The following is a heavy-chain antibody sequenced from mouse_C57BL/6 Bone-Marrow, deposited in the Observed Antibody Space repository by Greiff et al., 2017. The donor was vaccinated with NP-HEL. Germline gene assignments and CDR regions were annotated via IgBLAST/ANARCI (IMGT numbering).Heavy chain of an antibody. CDR3: ASVYDGYPYYYAMDY. D-gene: IGHD2-3*01. Sequence: VKLMESGPGLVAPSQSLSITCTVSGFSLTSYGVHWVRQPPGKGLEWLVVIWSDGSTTYNSALKSRLSISKDNSKSQVFLKMNSLQTDDTAMYYCASVYDGYPYYYAMDYWGQGTSVTVSS. CDR1: GFSLTSYG. CDR2: IWSDGST. V-gene: IGHV2-6*03. J-gene: IGHJ4*01.